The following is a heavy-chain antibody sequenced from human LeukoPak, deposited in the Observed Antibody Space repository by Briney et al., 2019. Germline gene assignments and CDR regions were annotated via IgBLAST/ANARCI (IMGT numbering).Heavy chain of an antibody. D-gene: IGHD5-24*01. CDR3: AREGPFGTDGF. J-gene: IGHJ1*01. CDR2: RIPILGTT. V-gene: IGHV1-69*13. CDR1: GGSFSSYG. Sequence: ASVKVSCKASGGSFSSYGISWVRQAPGQGLEWMGGRIPILGTTNLAQKFQGRLTITADESTSTAYMELNGLRVDDTAVYYCAREGPFGTDGFWGQGTLVTVSS.